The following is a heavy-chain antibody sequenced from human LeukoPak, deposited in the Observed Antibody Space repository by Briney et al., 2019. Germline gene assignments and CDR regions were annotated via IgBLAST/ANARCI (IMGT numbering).Heavy chain of an antibody. CDR1: GGSISSYY. V-gene: IGHV4-59*01. J-gene: IGHJ2*01. D-gene: IGHD2-2*01. CDR3: ARDAQYGIPADPYWYFDL. CDR2: IYYSGST. Sequence: PSETLSLTCTVSGGSISSYYWSWIRQPPGKGLEWIGYIYYSGSTNYNPSIKSRVTISVDTSKNQFSLKLSSVTAADTAVYYCARDAQYGIPADPYWYFDLWGRGTLVTVSS.